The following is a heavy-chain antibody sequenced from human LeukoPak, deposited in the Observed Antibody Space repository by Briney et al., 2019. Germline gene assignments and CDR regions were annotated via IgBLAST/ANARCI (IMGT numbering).Heavy chain of an antibody. J-gene: IGHJ4*02. CDR1: GGSFSGYY. CDR3: ARRRGYYYGSGSYYRGAIDY. V-gene: IGHV4-34*01. Sequence: SETLSLTCAVYGGSFSGYYWSWIRQPPGKGLEWIGEINHSGSTNYNPSLKSRVTISVDTSKNQFSLKLSSVTAADTAVYYCARRRGYYYGSGSYYRGAIDYWGQGTLVTVSS. CDR2: INHSGST. D-gene: IGHD3-10*01.